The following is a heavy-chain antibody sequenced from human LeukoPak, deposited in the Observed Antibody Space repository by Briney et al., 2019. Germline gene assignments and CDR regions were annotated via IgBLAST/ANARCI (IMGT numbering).Heavy chain of an antibody. Sequence: GGSLRLSCVASGFTFTNFALHWVRQAPGKGLEWVALIAFDGSEKYYADSVKGRFTISRDNSKNTLYLQLNSLTSEDTAVYYCARDPPLSFWGQGTMVTVSS. D-gene: IGHD2/OR15-2a*01. CDR2: IAFDGSEK. J-gene: IGHJ3*01. CDR3: ARDPPLSF. V-gene: IGHV3-30*04. CDR1: GFTFTNFA.